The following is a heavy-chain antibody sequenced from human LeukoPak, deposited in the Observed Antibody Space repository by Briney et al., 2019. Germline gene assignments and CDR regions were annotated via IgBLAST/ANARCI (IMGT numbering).Heavy chain of an antibody. D-gene: IGHD6-19*01. Sequence: GGSLILSCAASGFTFSTYWMSWVRQAPGKGLEWVANTKEDGGEKYYVDSVKGRFTISRDNAENSLYLQMNSLRAEDTAVYYCARRSVAGSLDYWGQGTLVTVSS. CDR3: ARRSVAGSLDY. CDR2: TKEDGGEK. V-gene: IGHV3-7*01. J-gene: IGHJ4*02. CDR1: GFTFSTYW.